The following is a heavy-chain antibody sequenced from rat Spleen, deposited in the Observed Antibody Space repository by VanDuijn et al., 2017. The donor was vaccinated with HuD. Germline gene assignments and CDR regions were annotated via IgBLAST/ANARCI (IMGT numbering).Heavy chain of an antibody. CDR1: GFTFSNYD. D-gene: IGHD4-3*01. CDR2: ISTGGGNT. Sequence: EVQLVESGGGLVQPGRSLKLSCAASGFTFSNYDMAWVRQAPTKGLEWIASISTGGGNTYYRDSVKGRFTISRDNAKSTLYLQMDSLRSEDTATYYCATALRGRGNWFAYWGQGTLVTVSS. CDR3: ATALRGRGNWFAY. V-gene: IGHV5-25*01. J-gene: IGHJ3*01.